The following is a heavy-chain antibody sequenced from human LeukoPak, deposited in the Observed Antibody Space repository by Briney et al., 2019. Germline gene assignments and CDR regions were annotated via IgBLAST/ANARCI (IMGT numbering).Heavy chain of an antibody. D-gene: IGHD4-17*01. J-gene: IGHJ3*02. CDR3: VRPNGDYARGGLEI. CDR1: GFSFSSYG. V-gene: IGHV3-33*08. Sequence: GRSLRLSRAASGFSFSSYGIHSVRQAPGKGLDWVAVIWYDGNSQYYADSVKGRFTISRDNSKNTVYLQMNSLTAEDTAIYYCVRPNGDYARGGLEIWGQGTVVTVSS. CDR2: IWYDGNSQ.